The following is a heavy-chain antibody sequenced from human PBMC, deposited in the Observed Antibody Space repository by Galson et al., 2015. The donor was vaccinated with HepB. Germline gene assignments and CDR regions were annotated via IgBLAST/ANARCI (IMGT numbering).Heavy chain of an antibody. D-gene: IGHD1-1*01. V-gene: IGHV3-74*01. J-gene: IGHJ4*02. CDR2: IKSDGSST. CDR3: TRTVTGTKPFDY. CDR1: GFTFSSSW. Sequence: SLRLSCAVSGFTFSSSWMNWVRQAPGKGLVWVSRIKSDGSSTTYADSVKGRFTISRDNAKNTLYLQMNSLRDEDTAVYYCTRTVTGTKPFDYWGQGTLVTVSS.